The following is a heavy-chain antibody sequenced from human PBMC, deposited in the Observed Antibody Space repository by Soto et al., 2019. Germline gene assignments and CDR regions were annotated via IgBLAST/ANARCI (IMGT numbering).Heavy chain of an antibody. CDR2: ISSSAVYI. Sequence: GSLRLSCAASGFNFITYSLSWVRQAPGKGLEWVASISSSAVYIDYADSGKGRFTISRDNAKNTLYLQMNSLRAEDTAVYYCARELDYSNRYYYYGMDVWGQGTTVTVS. D-gene: IGHD4-4*01. CDR3: ARELDYSNRYYYYGMDV. V-gene: IGHV3-21*01. CDR1: GFNFITYS. J-gene: IGHJ6*02.